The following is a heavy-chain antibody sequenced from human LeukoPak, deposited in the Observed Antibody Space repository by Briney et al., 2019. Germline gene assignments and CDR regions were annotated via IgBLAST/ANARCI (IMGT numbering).Heavy chain of an antibody. CDR1: GYTFTSYG. D-gene: IGHD3-10*01. J-gene: IGHJ6*02. CDR2: ISAYNGNT. V-gene: IGHV1-18*01. CDR3: AILLWFGALGTGMDV. Sequence: GASVKVSCKASGYTFTSYGISWVRQAPGQGLEWMGWISAYNGNTNYAQKLQGRVTMTTDTSTSTAYMELRSLRSDDTAVYYCAILLWFGALGTGMDVWGQGTTVTVSS.